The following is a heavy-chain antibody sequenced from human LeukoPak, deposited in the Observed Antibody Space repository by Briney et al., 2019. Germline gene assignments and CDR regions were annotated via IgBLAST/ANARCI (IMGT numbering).Heavy chain of an antibody. CDR2: ISSNGGST. V-gene: IGHV3-64D*06. J-gene: IGHJ6*04. CDR1: GFTFSSYA. Sequence: GGSLRLSCSASGFTFSSYAMHWVRQAPGKGLEYVSAISSNGGSTYYADSVKGRFTISRDNSKNTLYLQTSSLRAEDTAVYYCVRQRITMVRGVISYYGMDVWGKGTTVTVSS. CDR3: VRQRITMVRGVISYYGMDV. D-gene: IGHD3-10*01.